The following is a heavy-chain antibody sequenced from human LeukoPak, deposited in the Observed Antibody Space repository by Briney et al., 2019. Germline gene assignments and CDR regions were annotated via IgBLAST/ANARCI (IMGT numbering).Heavy chain of an antibody. J-gene: IGHJ3*02. CDR3: ARHVSHYDILTGYYPNDAFDI. CDR1: GGSISSSSYY. V-gene: IGHV4-39*07. Sequence: PSETLSLTCTVSGGSISSSSYYWGWIRQPPGKGLEWIGSIYYSGSTYYNPSLKSRVTISVDTSKKQFSLKLSSVTAADTAVYYCARHVSHYDILTGYYPNDAFDIWGQGTMVTVSS. CDR2: IYYSGST. D-gene: IGHD3-9*01.